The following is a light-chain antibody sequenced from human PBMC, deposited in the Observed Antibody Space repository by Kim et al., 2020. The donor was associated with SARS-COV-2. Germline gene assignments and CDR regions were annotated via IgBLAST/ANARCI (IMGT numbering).Light chain of an antibody. J-gene: IGLJ2*01. CDR1: SLRSYY. Sequence: SSELTQDPAVSVALGQTVRITCQGDSLRSYYASWYQQKPGQAPVLVIYGKNNRPSGIPDRFSGSISGNTDSLTITGAQAEDEADYYCNSRDSSGNHLVFGGGTQLTVL. CDR3: NSRDSSGNHLV. CDR2: GKN. V-gene: IGLV3-19*01.